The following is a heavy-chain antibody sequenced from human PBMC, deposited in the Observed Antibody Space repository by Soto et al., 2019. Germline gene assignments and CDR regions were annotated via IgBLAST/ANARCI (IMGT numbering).Heavy chain of an antibody. CDR3: ARDGGQTVVDA. J-gene: IGHJ5*02. Sequence: QVQLVQSGAEVRKPGASVNVSCKASGYTFRTHGITWVRQAPGQGLEWMGWISGYNGNTKYAQKFQDRVTMTTDTSTSTAYLDVRSLTSDDTAVYYCARDGGQTVVDAWGQGTLVTVSS. D-gene: IGHD3-16*01. V-gene: IGHV1-18*01. CDR1: GYTFRTHG. CDR2: ISGYNGNT.